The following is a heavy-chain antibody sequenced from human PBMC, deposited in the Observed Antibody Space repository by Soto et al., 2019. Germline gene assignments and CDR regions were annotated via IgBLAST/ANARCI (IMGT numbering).Heavy chain of an antibody. CDR2: IIDSGGYT. Sequence: EGSLRLSCAASGFTFSSSTMNWVRQAPGKGLEWVSAIIDSGGYTYYADSVKGRFTISRDNSKNTLYLQMNSLRAEDTALYYFAKDTYYHVMGIWGQRTTVTASS. J-gene: IGHJ6*02. CDR3: AKDTYYHVMGI. CDR1: GFTFSSST. V-gene: IGHV3-23*01.